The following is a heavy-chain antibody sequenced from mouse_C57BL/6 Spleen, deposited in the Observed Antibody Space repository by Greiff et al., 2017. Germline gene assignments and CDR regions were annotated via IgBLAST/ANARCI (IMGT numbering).Heavy chain of an antibody. CDR1: GYMFTDYY. CDR3: ARGPYYFDY. J-gene: IGHJ2*01. V-gene: IGHV1-26*01. CDR2: INPNNGGT. Sequence: VQLKQSGPELVKPGASVKISCKASGYMFTDYYMNWVKQSHGKSLEWIGDINPNNGGTSYNQKFKGKATLTVDKSSSTAYMELRSLTSEDSAVYYCARGPYYFDYWGQGTTLTVSS.